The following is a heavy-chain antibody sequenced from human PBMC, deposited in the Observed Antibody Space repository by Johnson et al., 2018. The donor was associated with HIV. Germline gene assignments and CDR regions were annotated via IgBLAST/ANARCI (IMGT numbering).Heavy chain of an antibody. CDR3: ARDSYDISGQQHDAFDI. J-gene: IGHJ3*02. D-gene: IGHD3-22*01. CDR2: IRSKAYGGTT. Sequence: VQLVESGGGLVQPGRSLRLSCTASGFTFGDYAMSWVRQAPGKGLEWVGFIRSKAYGGTTEYAASVKGRFTISRDDSKSIAYLQMNSLRAEDTAVYYCARDSYDISGQQHDAFDIWGQGTMVTVSS. CDR1: GFTFGDYA. V-gene: IGHV3-49*04.